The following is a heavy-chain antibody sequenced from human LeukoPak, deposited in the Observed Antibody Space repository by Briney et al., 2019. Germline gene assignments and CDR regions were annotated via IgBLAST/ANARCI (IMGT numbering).Heavy chain of an antibody. V-gene: IGHV3-48*01. CDR2: ISSDSGTI. J-gene: IGHJ5*02. CDR1: GLTFSTYS. CDR3: ARAAQPGFDP. Sequence: GGSLRLSCGASGLTFSTYSMNWVRQAPGKGLEWVSYISSDSGTIYYTDSVEGRFTISRDNATKSLYLQMNSLRAEDTAVYYCARAAQPGFDPWGQGTLVTVSS. D-gene: IGHD1-14*01.